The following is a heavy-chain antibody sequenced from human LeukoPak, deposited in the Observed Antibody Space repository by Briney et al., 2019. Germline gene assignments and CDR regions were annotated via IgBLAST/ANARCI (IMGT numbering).Heavy chain of an antibody. Sequence: SETLSLTCTVSGGSINSGASCWNWIRQHPGEGLEWIGFICDSRNAYYNASLESRVSISLDTSENQFSLKLSSVTAADTAVYYCAVGGTGTKVDYWGQGILVTVSS. D-gene: IGHD3-10*01. CDR2: ICDSRNA. V-gene: IGHV4-31*03. CDR3: AVGGTGTKVDY. CDR1: GGSINSGASC. J-gene: IGHJ4*02.